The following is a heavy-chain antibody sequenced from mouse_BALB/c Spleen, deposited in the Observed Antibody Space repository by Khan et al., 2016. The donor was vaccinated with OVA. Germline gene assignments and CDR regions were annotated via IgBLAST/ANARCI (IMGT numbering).Heavy chain of an antibody. CDR1: GYTFTSYW. J-gene: IGHJ3*01. D-gene: IGHD1-1*01. CDR3: SNHGSSSAWLTY. V-gene: IGHV1-7*01. CDR2: INPSTGYT. Sequence: QIQLVQSGAELAKPGASVTMSCKASGYTFTSYWMHWVKQRPGQGLEWIGYINPSTGYTEYNQRFKDKATLTADKSSSTAYMQLSSLTSEEAAVYYCSNHGSSSAWLTYWGQVTLVTVSA.